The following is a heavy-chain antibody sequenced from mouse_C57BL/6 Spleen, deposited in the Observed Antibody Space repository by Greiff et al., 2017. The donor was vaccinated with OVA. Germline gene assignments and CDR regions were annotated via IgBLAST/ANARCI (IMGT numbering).Heavy chain of an antibody. V-gene: IGHV2-9-1*01. Sequence: VQLVESGPGLVAPSQSLSITCTVSGFSLTSYAISWVRQPPGKGLEWLGVIWTGGGTNYNSALKSRLSISKDNSKSQVFLKMNSLQTDDTARYYCARNLYSNYANAMDYWGQGTSVTVSS. CDR3: ARNLYSNYANAMDY. CDR1: GFSLTSYA. D-gene: IGHD2-5*01. J-gene: IGHJ4*01. CDR2: IWTGGGT.